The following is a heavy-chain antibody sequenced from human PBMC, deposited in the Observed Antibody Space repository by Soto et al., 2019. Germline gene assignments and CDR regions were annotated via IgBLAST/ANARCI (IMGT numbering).Heavy chain of an antibody. Sequence: EVQLVESGGGLVQPGGSLRLSCAASGLIFSDYHMDWVRQAPGKGLEWVGRIRRKANSYTTEYAASVKGRFTISRDDSKNSLYLQMXXXXXXXXXXXXXXXXXXXXXGXNDMDVWGQGTTVTVXS. CDR3: XXXXXXXXGXNDMDV. V-gene: IGHV3-72*01. CDR2: IRRKANSYTT. J-gene: IGHJ6*02. CDR1: GLIFSDYH.